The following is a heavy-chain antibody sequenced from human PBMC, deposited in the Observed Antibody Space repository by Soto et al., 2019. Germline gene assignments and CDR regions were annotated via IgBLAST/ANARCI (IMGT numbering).Heavy chain of an antibody. CDR2: ISAYNGNT. CDR1: GYTFTSYG. D-gene: IGHD4-17*01. Sequence: ASVKVSCKASGYTFTSYGISWVRQAPGQGLEWMGWISAYNGNTNYAQKLQGRVTMTTDTSTSTAYMELRSLRSDDTAVYYCARHYGDNYYYYGMDVWGQGTTVTVSS. V-gene: IGHV1-18*04. CDR3: ARHYGDNYYYYGMDV. J-gene: IGHJ6*02.